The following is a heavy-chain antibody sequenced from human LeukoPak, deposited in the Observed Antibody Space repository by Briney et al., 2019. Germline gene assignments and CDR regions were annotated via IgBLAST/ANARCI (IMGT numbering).Heavy chain of an antibody. CDR3: ARSMLYSEDAFDI. CDR2: IYYSGNT. V-gene: IGHV4-39*07. Sequence: ASETLSLTCTVSGGSISSSSYYWGWIRQPPGKGLEWIANIYYSGNTYYNPSLKSRVTISVDTSKNQFSLKLRSVTAADTAVYYCARSMLYSEDAFDIWGQGTLVTVSS. CDR1: GGSISSSSYY. J-gene: IGHJ4*02. D-gene: IGHD2-8*01.